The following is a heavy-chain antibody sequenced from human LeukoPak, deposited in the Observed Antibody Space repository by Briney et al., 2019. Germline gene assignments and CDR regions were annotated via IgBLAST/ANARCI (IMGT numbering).Heavy chain of an antibody. CDR3: ARGDYALGEHYMGV. CDR2: IYYSGST. CDR1: GGSISSGGYY. J-gene: IGHJ6*03. V-gene: IGHV4-31*03. D-gene: IGHD3-10*01. Sequence: PSETLSLTCTVSGGSISSGGYYWSWIRQHPGKGLEWIGYIYYSGSTYYNPSIKSRVTISVDTSKNQFSLKLSSVTAADRAVYYCARGDYALGEHYMGVWGKGTRVTVSS.